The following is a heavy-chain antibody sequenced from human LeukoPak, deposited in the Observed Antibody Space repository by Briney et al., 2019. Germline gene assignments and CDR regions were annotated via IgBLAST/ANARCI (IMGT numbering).Heavy chain of an antibody. CDR2: ISSSSYYK. CDR3: AKDLEYDFWSGYYDAFDI. D-gene: IGHD3-3*01. J-gene: IGHJ3*02. V-gene: IGHV3-21*04. CDR1: GFTFSSYT. Sequence: GGSLRLSCAASGFTFSSYTMNWLRQAPGKGLEWVSSISSSSYYKYYADSVKGRFTISRDNVKNSLYLQMNSLRAEDTAVYYCAKDLEYDFWSGYYDAFDIWGQGTMVTVSS.